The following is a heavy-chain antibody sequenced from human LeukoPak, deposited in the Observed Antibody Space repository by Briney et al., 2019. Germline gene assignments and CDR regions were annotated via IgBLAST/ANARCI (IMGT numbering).Heavy chain of an antibody. CDR1: GYTFTGYY. V-gene: IGHV1-2*02. J-gene: IGHJ6*02. CDR3: AREGRMTTVTTVYYGMDV. D-gene: IGHD4-17*01. CDR2: INPNSGGT. Sequence: ASVKVSCKASGYTFTGYYMHWVRQAPGQGLEWMGWINPNSGGTNYVQKFQGRVTMTRDTSISTAYMELSSLRSEDTAVYYCAREGRMTTVTTVYYGMDVWGQGTTVTVSS.